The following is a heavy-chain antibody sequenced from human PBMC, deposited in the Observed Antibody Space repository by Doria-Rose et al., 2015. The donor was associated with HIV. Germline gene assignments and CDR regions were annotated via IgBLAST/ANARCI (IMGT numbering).Heavy chain of an antibody. J-gene: IGHJ1*01. CDR2: INHGGST. D-gene: IGHD4-17*01. CDR3: ARGPSDFGDYVAFQH. Sequence: GLLKPSEPLSLTCAVYGGSFSGYYWTWIRQSPGKGLEWIGEINHGGSTNYNPSLKSRVTISLDMSKNQFSLKVTSVTAADTAVYYCARGPSDFGDYVAFQHWGQGTLVTVSS. V-gene: IGHV4-34*01. CDR1: GGSFSGYY.